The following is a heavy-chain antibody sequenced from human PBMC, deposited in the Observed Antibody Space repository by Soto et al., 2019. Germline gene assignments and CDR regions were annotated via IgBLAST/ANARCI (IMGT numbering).Heavy chain of an antibody. CDR3: TTDYYDSSGYYPPRFYYFDY. CDR2: IKSKTDGGTT. Sequence: GSLRLSCAASGFTFSNAWMNWVRQAPGKGLEWVGRIKSKTDGGTTDYAAPVKGRFTISRDDSKNTLYLQMNSLKTEDTAVYYCTTDYYDSSGYYPPRFYYFDYWGQGTLVTVSS. CDR1: GFTFSNAW. D-gene: IGHD3-22*01. V-gene: IGHV3-15*07. J-gene: IGHJ4*02.